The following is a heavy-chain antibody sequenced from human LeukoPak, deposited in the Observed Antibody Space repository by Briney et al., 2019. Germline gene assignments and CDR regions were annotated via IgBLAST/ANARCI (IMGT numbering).Heavy chain of an antibody. D-gene: IGHD3-22*01. Sequence: PSQTLSLTCTVSGGSFSSGSYYWNWIRQPPGKGLEWIGYIRYSGTTNYSPSLKSRATISVDTSKNQFSLNLISVTAADTAIYYCARVSSGGYFHTYYFDYWGQGTLVTVSS. J-gene: IGHJ4*02. CDR1: GGSFSSGSYY. V-gene: IGHV4-61*01. CDR3: ARVSSGGYFHTYYFDY. CDR2: IRYSGTT.